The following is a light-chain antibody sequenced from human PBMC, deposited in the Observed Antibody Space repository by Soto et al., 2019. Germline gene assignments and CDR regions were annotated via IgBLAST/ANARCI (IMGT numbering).Light chain of an antibody. V-gene: IGKV3-11*01. CDR3: QQRSNWPLT. J-gene: IGKJ4*01. Sequence: EIVLTQSPATLSLSPGERATLSCRASQSVSSYLFWYQQKPGQAPRLLIYDASNRATGIPARFSGSGSGTDFPLTISRLEPEDFAVYYCQQRSNWPLTFGGGTKVEIK. CDR2: DAS. CDR1: QSVSSY.